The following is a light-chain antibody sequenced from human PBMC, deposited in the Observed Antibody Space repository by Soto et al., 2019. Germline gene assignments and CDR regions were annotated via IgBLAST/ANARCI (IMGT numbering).Light chain of an antibody. J-gene: IGKJ1*01. Sequence: EIVLTQSPGTLSLSPGERATLPCRASQSISSNLAWYQQKPGQAPRLLIYGASSRATGIPDRFSGSGSGTDFTLTISRLEPEDFAVYYCQHYGSSWWTFGQGTKV. CDR3: QHYGSSWWT. V-gene: IGKV3-20*01. CDR1: QSISSN. CDR2: GAS.